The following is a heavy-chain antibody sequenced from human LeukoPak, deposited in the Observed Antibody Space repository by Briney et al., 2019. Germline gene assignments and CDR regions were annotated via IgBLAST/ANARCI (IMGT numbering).Heavy chain of an antibody. J-gene: IGHJ3*02. CDR3: TRGRCFGELSVAFDI. CDR1: GGSFSGYY. Sequence: SETLSLTCAVYGGSFSGYYGSWIPQPPGKGWEWSGEINHSGSTNYNPSLKSRVTISVDTSKNQLSLMLSSVTAADTAVYYCTRGRCFGELSVAFDIWGRGTMVTVSS. V-gene: IGHV4-34*01. CDR2: INHSGST. D-gene: IGHD3-10*01.